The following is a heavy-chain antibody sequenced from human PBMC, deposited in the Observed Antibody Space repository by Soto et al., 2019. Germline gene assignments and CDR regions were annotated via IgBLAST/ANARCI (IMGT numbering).Heavy chain of an antibody. CDR1: GGSISSSSYY. D-gene: IGHD5-12*01. Sequence: SETLSLTCTVSGGSISSSSYYWGWIRQPPGKGLEWIGSIYYSGSTYYNPSLKSRVTISVDTSKNQFSLKLSSVTAADTAVYYCARHGGEYSGYVDYWGQGTLVTVSS. J-gene: IGHJ4*02. CDR2: IYYSGST. CDR3: ARHGGEYSGYVDY. V-gene: IGHV4-39*01.